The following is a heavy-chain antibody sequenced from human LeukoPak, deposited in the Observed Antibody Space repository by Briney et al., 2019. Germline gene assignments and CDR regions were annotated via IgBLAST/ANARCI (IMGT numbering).Heavy chain of an antibody. J-gene: IGHJ4*02. CDR2: ISGSGGTT. V-gene: IGHV3-23*01. CDR1: GFTFSSYA. CDR3: AKDLERRYFDWVPIGY. Sequence: GGSLRLSCAASGFTFSSYAMSWVRQAPGKGLEWVSAISGSGGTTYYADSVKGRFTISRDNSKNTLYLLMNSLRAEDTAVYYCAKDLERRYFDWVPIGYWGQGTLVTVSS. D-gene: IGHD3-9*01.